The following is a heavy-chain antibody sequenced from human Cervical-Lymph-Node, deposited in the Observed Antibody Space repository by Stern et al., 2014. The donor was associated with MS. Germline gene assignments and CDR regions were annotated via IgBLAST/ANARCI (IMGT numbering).Heavy chain of an antibody. V-gene: IGHV3-30*01. CDR3: ARDGAIAARRNYYYGMDV. D-gene: IGHD6-6*01. CDR1: GFTFSSYA. J-gene: IGHJ6*02. Sequence: VQLVESGGGVVQPGRSLRLSCAASGFTFSSYAMHWVRQAPGKGLAWVAVISYAGSNKYYADSVKGRFTISRDNSKNTLYLQMNSLRAEDTAVYYCARDGAIAARRNYYYGMDVWGQGTTVTVSS. CDR2: ISYAGSNK.